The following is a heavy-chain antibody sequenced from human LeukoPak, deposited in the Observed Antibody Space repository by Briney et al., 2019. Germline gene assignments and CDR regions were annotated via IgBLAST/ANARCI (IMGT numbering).Heavy chain of an antibody. CDR1: GFTFSSYA. D-gene: IGHD3-22*01. CDR2: ISYDGSNK. J-gene: IGHJ5*02. V-gene: IGHV3-30-3*01. Sequence: GGSLRLSCAASGFTFSSYAMHWVRQAPGKGLEWVAVISYDGSNKYYADSVKGRFTIPRDNSKNTLYLQMNSLRAEDTAVYYCASLPWLPYYYDSSGYAAPSPWGQGTLVTVSS. CDR3: ASLPWLPYYYDSSGYAAPSP.